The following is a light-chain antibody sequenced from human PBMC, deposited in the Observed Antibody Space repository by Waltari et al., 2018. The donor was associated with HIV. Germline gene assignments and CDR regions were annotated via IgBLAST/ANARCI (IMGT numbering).Light chain of an antibody. J-gene: IGKJ5*01. Sequence: IVMTQSPPTLSVSPGERVTLSCRASQSVNYNLAWYQQKPCQAPRLLIYGASCRAAGIPARFSGSGSGTEFTLTISSLQSEDFAVYYCQQYENWPPITFGQGTRLEIK. CDR3: QQYENWPPIT. CDR2: GAS. CDR1: QSVNYN. V-gene: IGKV3-15*01.